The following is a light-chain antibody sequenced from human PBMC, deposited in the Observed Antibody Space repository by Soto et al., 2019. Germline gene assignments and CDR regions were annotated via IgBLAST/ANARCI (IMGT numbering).Light chain of an antibody. CDR3: AAWDDNLNGPV. Sequence: QSVLTQPPSASGTPGQRVTISCSGSSSNIGGNSVNWYQHPPGTAPKILMYSDDERPSGVPDRFSGSKSGTSASLAISGLQSEDEADYYCAAWDDNLNGPVFGGGTQLTVL. J-gene: IGLJ2*01. CDR2: SDD. V-gene: IGLV1-44*01. CDR1: SSNIGGNS.